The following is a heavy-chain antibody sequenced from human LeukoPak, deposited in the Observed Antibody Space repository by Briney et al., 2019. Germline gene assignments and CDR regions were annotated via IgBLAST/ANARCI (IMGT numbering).Heavy chain of an antibody. V-gene: IGHV3-21*01. D-gene: IGHD3-10*01. CDR3: ARLGWPDWFDP. CDR1: GFTFSSYS. J-gene: IGHJ5*02. Sequence: GGSLRLSCAASGFTFSSYSMNWVRQAPGKGLEWVSSISSSSSYIYYADSVKGRFTISRDNAKNSLYLQMNSLRAEDTAVYYCARLGWPDWFDPWGQGTLVTVSS. CDR2: ISSSSSYI.